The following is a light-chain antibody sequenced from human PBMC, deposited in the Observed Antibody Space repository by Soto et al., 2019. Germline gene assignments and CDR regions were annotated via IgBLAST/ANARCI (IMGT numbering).Light chain of an antibody. CDR1: QSVSSN. Sequence: EIVMTQSPATLSVSPGERATLSCRASQSVSSNLAWYQQKPGQAPRLLIYGASTRATGIPARFSGSGSGTEFPLTISSLQSEDFAIYYCQHYNNWPPLTFCQWTKVEIK. J-gene: IGKJ1*01. V-gene: IGKV3-15*01. CDR2: GAS. CDR3: QHYNNWPPLT.